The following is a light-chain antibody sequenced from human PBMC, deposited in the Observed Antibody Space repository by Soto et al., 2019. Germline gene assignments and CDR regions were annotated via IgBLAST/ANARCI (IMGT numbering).Light chain of an antibody. CDR2: DAS. CDR1: QSVSTY. V-gene: IGKV3-11*01. CDR3: QQRADWPAT. J-gene: IGKJ3*01. Sequence: EIVLTQSPGTLSLSPGERATFSCRASQSVSTYLAWYQQKPGQAPRLLIFDASNRATGIPARFSGSGSGTDFTLTISSLEPEDFAVYYCQQRADWPATFGPGTKVDIK.